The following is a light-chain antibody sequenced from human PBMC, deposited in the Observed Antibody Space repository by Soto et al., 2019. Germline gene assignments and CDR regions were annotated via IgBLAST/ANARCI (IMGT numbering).Light chain of an antibody. Sequence: DFVMTQSPDSLAVALGERATINCKSSQSVLSNSNNYLAWVQQKPGQPPKLLISWASTRESGVTDRFSGSGSGTDFTLTISSLQAEDVAVYYCQQYHSDPITFGQGTRLEI. J-gene: IGKJ5*01. CDR1: QSVLSNSNNY. CDR3: QQYHSDPIT. CDR2: WAS. V-gene: IGKV4-1*01.